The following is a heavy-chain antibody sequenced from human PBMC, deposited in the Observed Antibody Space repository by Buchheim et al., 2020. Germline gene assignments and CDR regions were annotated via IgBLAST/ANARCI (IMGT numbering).Heavy chain of an antibody. Sequence: QVQLQESGPGLVKPSETLSLICTVSGDSISTYYWSWSRQPPGKGLEWIGYIYYSGGGGGTNYNPSLKSRVTKSVDTSKNQFSLKVNSVTAADTAVYYCARLSLFGYAMEWGQGTL. J-gene: IGHJ4*02. CDR2: IYYSGGGGGT. V-gene: IGHV4-59*01. D-gene: IGHD5-18*01. CDR3: ARLSLFGYAME. CDR1: GDSISTYY.